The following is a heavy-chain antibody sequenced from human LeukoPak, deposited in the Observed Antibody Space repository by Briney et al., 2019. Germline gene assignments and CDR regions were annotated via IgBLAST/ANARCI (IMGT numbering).Heavy chain of an antibody. CDR1: GGTFSSYA. Sequence: ASVKVSCKASGGTFSSYAISWVRQAPGQGLEWMGRIIPILGIANYAQKFQGRVTITADKSTSTAYMELSSLRSEDTAVYYCASDSIWTTVTQRAYNWFDPWGQGTLVTVSS. CDR2: IIPILGIA. V-gene: IGHV1-69*04. D-gene: IGHD4-17*01. CDR3: ASDSIWTTVTQRAYNWFDP. J-gene: IGHJ5*02.